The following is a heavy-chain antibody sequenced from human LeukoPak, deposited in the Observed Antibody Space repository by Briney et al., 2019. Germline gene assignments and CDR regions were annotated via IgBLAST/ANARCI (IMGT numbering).Heavy chain of an antibody. V-gene: IGHV3-21*01. CDR2: ISSSSYI. J-gene: IGHJ4*02. CDR3: TGGAAAPLSSYFDY. D-gene: IGHD3-16*01. Sequence: PGGSLRLSCAASGFIFSSNSMNWVRQAPGKGLEWVSSISSSSYIYYADSVKGRFTISRDNAKNSLYLQMNSLRAEDTAVYYCTGGAAAPLSSYFDYWGQGTLVTVSS. CDR1: GFIFSSNS.